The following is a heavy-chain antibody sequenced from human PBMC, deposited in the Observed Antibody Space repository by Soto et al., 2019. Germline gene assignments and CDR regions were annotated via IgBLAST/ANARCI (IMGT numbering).Heavy chain of an antibody. J-gene: IGHJ4*02. CDR3: ARDQTGITTAGGGRIDH. Sequence: QVQLVESGGGVVQPGRSLRLTCAASGFTFSTHAMHWVRQAPGKGLECVAIVSCDGSNKYYADSMKGRFTISRDNSKNTLSLQMSGLTPEDTAFYYCARDQTGITTAGGGRIDHWGQGTLVSVSS. D-gene: IGHD6-13*01. V-gene: IGHV3-30-3*01. CDR2: VSCDGSNK. CDR1: GFTFSTHA.